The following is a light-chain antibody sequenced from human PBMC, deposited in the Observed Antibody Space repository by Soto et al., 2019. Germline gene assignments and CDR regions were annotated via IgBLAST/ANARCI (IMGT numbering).Light chain of an antibody. CDR1: QSVSSN. CDR2: GAS. V-gene: IGKV3-15*01. CDR3: QQYNNWPPWT. Sequence: EIVMTQSPATLSVSPGERATLSCRASQSVSSNLAWYQQKPGQAPRLLIYGASTRATGIPSRFSGSGSGTEFTLTISSRQSEDFAVYYCQQYNNWPPWTVGQGNKVEIK. J-gene: IGKJ1*01.